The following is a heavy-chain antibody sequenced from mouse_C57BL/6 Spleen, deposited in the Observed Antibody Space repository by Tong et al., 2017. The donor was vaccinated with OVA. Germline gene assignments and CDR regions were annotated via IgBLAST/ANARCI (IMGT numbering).Heavy chain of an antibody. CDR3: AREGAITTVVDY. CDR2: ISSGGSYT. J-gene: IGHJ2*01. Sequence: EVQLQESGGDLVKPGGSLKLSCAASGFTFSSYGMSWVRQTPDKRLEWVATISSGGSYTYYPDNVKGRFTISRDNAKNTRYLQMSRLKSEDTAMYYCAREGAITTVVDYWGQGTTLTVSS. V-gene: IGHV5-6*01. CDR1: GFTFSSYG. D-gene: IGHD1-1*01.